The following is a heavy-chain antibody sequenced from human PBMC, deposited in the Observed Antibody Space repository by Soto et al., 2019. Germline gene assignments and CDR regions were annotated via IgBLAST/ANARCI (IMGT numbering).Heavy chain of an antibody. D-gene: IGHD1-26*01. CDR2: ISSSGGST. CDR3: ANGAPAVY. J-gene: IGHJ4*02. CDR1: GFTFSSYA. V-gene: IGHV3-23*01. Sequence: EVQLLESGGGLVQPGGSLRLSCAASGFTFSSYAMSWVRQAPGKGLEWVSAISSSGGSTYYADSVNGRFTISRDNSKNALYLQMNSPRAEDMTVYYCANGAPAVYWGQGTLVTVPS.